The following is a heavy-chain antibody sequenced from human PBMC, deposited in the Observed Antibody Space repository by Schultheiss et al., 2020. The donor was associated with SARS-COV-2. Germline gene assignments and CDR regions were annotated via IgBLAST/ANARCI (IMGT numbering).Heavy chain of an antibody. CDR2: IYYSGST. Sequence: SQTLSLTCTVSGDSISSGAYYWSWIRQHPGKGLEWIGYIYYSGSTYYNPSLKSRVTISVDTSKNQFSLKLSSVTAADTAVYYCATGRREWTDYWGQGTLVTVSS. CDR1: GDSISSGAYY. V-gene: IGHV4-30-4*08. J-gene: IGHJ4*02. CDR3: ATGRREWTDY. D-gene: IGHD2-15*01.